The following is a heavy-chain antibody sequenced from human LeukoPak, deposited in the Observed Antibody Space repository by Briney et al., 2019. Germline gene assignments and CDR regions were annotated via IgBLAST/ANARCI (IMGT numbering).Heavy chain of an antibody. D-gene: IGHD5-24*01. J-gene: IGHJ4*01. Sequence: GGSLRLSCATSGFTLSLAWMHWVRQAPGKGLEWVSRIKYDGSYTNYADSVKGRFTISRDNARNTLSLHMISLRAEDTAVYFCVRDGDAYNFDFGGQESWSPSPQ. CDR3: VRDGDAYNFDF. CDR2: IKYDGSYT. V-gene: IGHV3-74*01. CDR1: GFTLSLAW.